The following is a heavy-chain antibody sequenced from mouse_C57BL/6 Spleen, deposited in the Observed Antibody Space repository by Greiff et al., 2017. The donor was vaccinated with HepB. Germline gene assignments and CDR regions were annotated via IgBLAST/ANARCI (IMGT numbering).Heavy chain of an antibody. CDR2: IYPGSGST. Sequence: QVQLQQPGAELVKPGASVKMSCKASGYTFTSYWITWVKQRPGQGLEWIGDIYPGSGSTNYNEKFKSKATLTVDTSSSTAYMQLSSLTSEDAAVDYCSGGSGYDMDDWGQGTSVTVSS. D-gene: IGHD6-1*01. J-gene: IGHJ4*01. V-gene: IGHV1-55*01. CDR1: GYTFTSYW. CDR3: SGGSGYDMDD.